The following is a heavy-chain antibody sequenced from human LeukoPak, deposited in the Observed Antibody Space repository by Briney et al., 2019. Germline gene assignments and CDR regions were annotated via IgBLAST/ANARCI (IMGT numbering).Heavy chain of an antibody. Sequence: SQTLSLTCTVSGGSISSGSYYWSWIRQPAGKGLEWIGRIYTSGSTNYNPSLKSRVTISVDTSKNQFSLKLSSVTAADTAVYYCARGDDYRQTSGYSYGLVFDYWGQGTLVTVSS. CDR1: GGSISSGSYY. V-gene: IGHV4-61*02. CDR2: IYTSGST. CDR3: ARGDDYRQTSGYSYGLVFDY. D-gene: IGHD5-18*01. J-gene: IGHJ4*02.